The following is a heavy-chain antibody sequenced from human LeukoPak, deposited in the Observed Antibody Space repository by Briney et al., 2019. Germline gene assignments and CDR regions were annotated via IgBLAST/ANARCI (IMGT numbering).Heavy chain of an antibody. V-gene: IGHV4-59*01. D-gene: IGHD2-15*01. J-gene: IGHJ4*02. CDR2: IYYSGSN. CDR3: ARGFCSGGSCYNSRGYFDY. CDR1: AVSISSYY. Sequence: SETLSLTCTVSAVSISSYYWSWIRQPPGKGLEWIGYIYYSGSNTYNPSLKSRATIAVDTSKNQFSLKLSSVTAAETAVYYCARGFCSGGSCYNSRGYFDYWGQGTLVTVSS.